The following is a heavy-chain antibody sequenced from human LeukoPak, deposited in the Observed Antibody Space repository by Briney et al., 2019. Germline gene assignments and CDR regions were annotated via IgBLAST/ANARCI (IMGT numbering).Heavy chain of an antibody. Sequence: GGSLRFSCAASGFSFSNGWMSWVRQAPGKGLEWVSSISSSSSYIYYADSVKGRFTISRDNAKNSLYLQMNSLRAKDTAVYYCARTAYGDYDYFDYWGQGTLVTVSS. J-gene: IGHJ4*02. D-gene: IGHD4-17*01. V-gene: IGHV3-21*01. CDR2: ISSSSSYI. CDR1: GFSFSNGW. CDR3: ARTAYGDYDYFDY.